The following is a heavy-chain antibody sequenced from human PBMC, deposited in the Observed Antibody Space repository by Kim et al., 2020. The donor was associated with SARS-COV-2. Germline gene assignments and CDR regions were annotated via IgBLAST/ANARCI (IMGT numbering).Heavy chain of an antibody. D-gene: IGHD3-22*01. CDR1: GYTFTGYY. Sequence: ASVKVSCKASGYTFTGYYMHWVRQAPGQGLEWMGWINPNSGGTNYAQKFQGWVTMTRATSISTAYMELSRLRPDDTAVYYCARGMDSSGYDYWGQGTLVTVSS. J-gene: IGHJ4*02. CDR3: ARGMDSSGYDY. CDR2: INPNSGGT. V-gene: IGHV1-2*04.